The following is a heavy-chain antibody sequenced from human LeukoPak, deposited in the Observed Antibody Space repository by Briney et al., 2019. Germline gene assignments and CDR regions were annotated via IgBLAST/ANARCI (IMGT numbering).Heavy chain of an antibody. D-gene: IGHD6-13*01. CDR3: PTDRSSSWKFDY. J-gene: IGHJ4*02. CDR2: ISSSSSYI. Sequence: GGSLRHSCAASGFTFSSYSMNWVRQAPGKGLEWVSSISSSSSYIYYADSVKGRFTISRDNAKNSLYLQMNSLRAEDTAVYYCPTDRSSSWKFDYWGQGTLVTVSS. CDR1: GFTFSSYS. V-gene: IGHV3-21*01.